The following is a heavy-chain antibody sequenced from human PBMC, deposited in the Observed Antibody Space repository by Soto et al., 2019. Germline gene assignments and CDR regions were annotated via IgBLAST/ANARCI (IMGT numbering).Heavy chain of an antibody. CDR2: ISGSGGST. J-gene: IGHJ4*02. Sequence: EVQLLESGGGLVQPGGSLRLSCAASGFTFSSYAMSWVRQAPGKGLEWVSGISGSGGSTYYADSVKGRFTISRDNSKNTLYLQMNSLRAEDTAVHYCAKDLGYCSGGSCYSGFDYWGQRTLVTVSS. V-gene: IGHV3-23*01. CDR1: GFTFSSYA. D-gene: IGHD2-15*01. CDR3: AKDLGYCSGGSCYSGFDY.